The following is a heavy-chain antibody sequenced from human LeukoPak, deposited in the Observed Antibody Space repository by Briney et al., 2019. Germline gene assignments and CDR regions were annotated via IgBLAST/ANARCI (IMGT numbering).Heavy chain of an antibody. CDR2: INSDGSST. D-gene: IGHD2-21*02. J-gene: IGHJ4*02. V-gene: IGHV3-74*01. CDR1: GFTFNTYW. Sequence: GGSLRLSCAASGFTFNTYWMHWVRQVPGKGLVWVSRINSDGSSTSYADSVKGRFAISRGNAQNTLYLQMNSLRAEDTAVYYCARSAYCGSNCHYYFDYWGQGTLVTVSS. CDR3: ARSAYCGSNCHYYFDY.